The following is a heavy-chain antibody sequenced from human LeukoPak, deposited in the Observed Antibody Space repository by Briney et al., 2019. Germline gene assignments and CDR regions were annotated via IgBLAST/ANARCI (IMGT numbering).Heavy chain of an antibody. CDR3: ARVRGYCSSPSCYGENWFDS. CDR2: ISAYNGNT. V-gene: IGHV1-18*04. CDR1: GYTFTSYG. Sequence: ASVKVSRKASGYTFTSYGISWVRQAPGQGLEWMGWISAYNGNTNYAQKLQGRVTMTTDTSTSTAHIELRSLRSDDTAVYYCARVRGYCSSPSCYGENWFDSWGQGTLVTVSS. D-gene: IGHD2-2*01. J-gene: IGHJ5*01.